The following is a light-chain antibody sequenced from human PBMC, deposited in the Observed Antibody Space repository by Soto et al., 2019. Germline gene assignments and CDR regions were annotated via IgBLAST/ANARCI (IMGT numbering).Light chain of an antibody. CDR2: DAS. CDR3: QQRSNWPFT. Sequence: EIVLTQSPATLSLSPGERATLSCRASQSFSSYLAWYQQNPGQAPRLLIYDASNRATGIPARFSGSGSGTNFTVTIDSLEPEDFAVYYCQQRSNWPFTFGPRTKVAIK. V-gene: IGKV3-11*01. CDR1: QSFSSY. J-gene: IGKJ3*01.